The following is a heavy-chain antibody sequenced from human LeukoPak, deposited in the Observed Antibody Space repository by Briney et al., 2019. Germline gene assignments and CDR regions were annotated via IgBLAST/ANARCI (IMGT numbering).Heavy chain of an antibody. D-gene: IGHD2-2*01. J-gene: IGHJ3*02. Sequence: GASVKVSCKASGGTFSSYAISWVRQAPGQGLEWMGGIIPIFGTANYAQKFQGRVTITTDESTSTAYMELSSLRSEDTAVYYCAREDGESPDSSTSSGAFDIWGQGTMVTVSS. CDR2: IIPIFGTA. V-gene: IGHV1-69*05. CDR3: AREDGESPDSSTSSGAFDI. CDR1: GGTFSSYA.